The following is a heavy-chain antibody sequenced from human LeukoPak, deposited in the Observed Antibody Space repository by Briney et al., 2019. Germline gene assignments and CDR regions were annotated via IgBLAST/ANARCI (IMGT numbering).Heavy chain of an antibody. CDR2: INPNSGGT. J-gene: IGHJ4*02. V-gene: IGHV1-2*06. CDR3: ARENPAVAGNDY. CDR1: GYTFTGYY. Sequence: ASVKVSCKASGYTFTGYYMHWVRQAPGQGLEWMGRINPNSGGTNYAQKLQGRVTMTTGTSTSTAYMELRSLRSGDTAVYYCARENPAVAGNDYWGQGTLVTVSS. D-gene: IGHD6-19*01.